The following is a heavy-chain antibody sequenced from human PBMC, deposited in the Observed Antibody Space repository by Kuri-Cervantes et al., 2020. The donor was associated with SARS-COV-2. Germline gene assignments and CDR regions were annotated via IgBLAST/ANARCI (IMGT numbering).Heavy chain of an antibody. CDR1: GFTFSRYA. J-gene: IGHJ6*02. CDR3: ARAGQYQLLYDTKEAYYYGMDV. V-gene: IGHV3-30-3*01. Sequence: GESLKISCAASGFTFSRYAMHWVRQAPGKGLEWVAVISYDGSNKDYTASGKGRFTISRDNSENTLYLQMKSLRTEDAAVYYCARAGQYQLLYDTKEAYYYGMDVWGQGTTVTVSS. D-gene: IGHD2-2*02. CDR2: ISYDGSNK.